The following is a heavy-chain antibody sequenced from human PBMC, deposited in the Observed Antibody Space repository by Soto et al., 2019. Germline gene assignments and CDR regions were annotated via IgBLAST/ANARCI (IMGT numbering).Heavy chain of an antibody. J-gene: IGHJ6*02. CDR1: GFTFSSYS. CDR2: ISSSSSTI. CDR3: ARDCMGVVADHGYSYGMDV. Sequence: EVQLVESGGGLVQPGGSLRLSCAASGFTFSSYSMNWVRQAPGKGLEWVSYISSSSSTIYYADSVKGRFTISRDKAKNSLYLQMNSLRDEDTAVYYCARDCMGVVADHGYSYGMDVWGQGTTVTVSS. D-gene: IGHD2-15*01. V-gene: IGHV3-48*02.